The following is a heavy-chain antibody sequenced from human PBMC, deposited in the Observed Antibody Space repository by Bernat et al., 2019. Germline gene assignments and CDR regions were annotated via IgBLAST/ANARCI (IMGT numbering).Heavy chain of an antibody. D-gene: IGHD1-26*01. CDR3: ARHGERESGSYWGGYFDY. CDR2: IYYSGST. V-gene: IGHV4-39*01. Sequence: QLQLQESGPGLVKPSETLSLTCTVLGGSISSSSYYLGWIRQPPGKGLAWIGSIYYSGSTYYNPSLKSRVTISVNTSENQFSLKLSYVTGADTAVYYCARHGERESGSYWGGYFDYWGQGTLVTVSS. J-gene: IGHJ4*02. CDR1: GGSISSSSYY.